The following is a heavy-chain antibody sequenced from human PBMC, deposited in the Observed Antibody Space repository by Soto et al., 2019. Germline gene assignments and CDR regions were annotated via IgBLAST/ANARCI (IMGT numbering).Heavy chain of an antibody. V-gene: IGHV4-4*07. CDR3: ARGLIDYYDSSGYFFDY. CDR1: GGSISSYY. J-gene: IGHJ4*02. CDR2: IYTSGST. D-gene: IGHD3-22*01. Sequence: PSETLSLTCTVSGGSISSYYWSWIRQPAGKGLEWIGRIYTSGSTNYNPSLKGRVTMSVDTSKNQFSLKLSSVTAADTAVYYCARGLIDYYDSSGYFFDYWGQGTLVTVSS.